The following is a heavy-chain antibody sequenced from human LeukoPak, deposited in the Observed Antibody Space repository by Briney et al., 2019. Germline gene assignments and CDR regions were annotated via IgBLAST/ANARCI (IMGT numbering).Heavy chain of an antibody. CDR1: GYTFTSYY. V-gene: IGHV1-69*05. D-gene: IGHD3-16*01. J-gene: IGHJ5*02. Sequence: SVKVSCKASGYTFTSYYMHWVRQAPGQGLEWMGGIIPIFGTANYAQKFQGRVTITTDESTSTAYMELSSLRSEDTAVYYCARDWGNWFDPWGQGTLVTVSS. CDR2: IIPIFGTA. CDR3: ARDWGNWFDP.